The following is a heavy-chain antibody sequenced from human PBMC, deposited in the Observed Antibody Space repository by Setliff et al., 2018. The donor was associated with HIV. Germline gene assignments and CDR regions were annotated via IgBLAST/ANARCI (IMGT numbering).Heavy chain of an antibody. CDR1: GFTFSNAW. V-gene: IGHV3-15*01. CDR2: IKSKTDGGTT. Sequence: GSLRLSCAASGFTFSNAWMSWVRQAPGKGLEWVGRIKSKTDGGTTDYAAPVKGRFTISRDDSKNTLYLQMNSLKTEDTAVYYCTTDASSGWYWYYFDYWGQGTLVTVSS. D-gene: IGHD6-19*01. CDR3: TTDASSGWYWYYFDY. J-gene: IGHJ4*02.